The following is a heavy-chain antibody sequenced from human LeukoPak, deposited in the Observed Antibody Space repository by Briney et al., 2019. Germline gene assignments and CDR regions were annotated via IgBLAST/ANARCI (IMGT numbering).Heavy chain of an antibody. CDR2: IYYSGST. CDR3: ARHRGRYYDSGSYYYFDY. Sequence: SEALSLTCAVYGGSFSGYYWSWIRQPPGKGLEWIGSIYYSGSTYYNPSLKSRVTISVDTSKNQFSLKLSSVTAADTAVYYCARHRGRYYDSGSYYYFDYWGQGTLVTVSS. V-gene: IGHV4-34*01. J-gene: IGHJ4*02. D-gene: IGHD3-10*01. CDR1: GGSFSGYY.